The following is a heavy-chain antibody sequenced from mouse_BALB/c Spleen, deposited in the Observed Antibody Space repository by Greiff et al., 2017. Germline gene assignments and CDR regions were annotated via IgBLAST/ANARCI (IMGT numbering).Heavy chain of an antibody. CDR3: ARDREAYPYAMDY. J-gene: IGHJ4*01. CDR2: ISSGGSYT. Sequence: EVKVVESGGGLVKPGGSLKLSCAASGFTFSSYAMSWVRQSPEKRLEWVAEISSGGSYTYYPDTVTGRFTISRDNAKNTLYLEMSSLRSEDTAMYYCARDREAYPYAMDYWGQGTSVTVSS. CDR1: GFTFSSYA. V-gene: IGHV5-9-4*01. D-gene: IGHD2-10*01.